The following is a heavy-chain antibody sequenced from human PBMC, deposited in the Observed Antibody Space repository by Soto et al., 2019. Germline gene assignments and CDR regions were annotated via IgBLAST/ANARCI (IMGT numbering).Heavy chain of an antibody. J-gene: IGHJ5*02. V-gene: IGHV1-18*01. Sequence: ASVKVSCKASGYSFTNNGISWVRQAPGQGLEWMGWISAYNGNTNYVKKFQGRVTMTTDTSTSTASMELRSLRSDDTAVYYCARVSYSGNWFVHSVAGPNWFDPLGQGTLDTVSS. CDR2: ISAYNGNT. CDR3: ARVSYSGNWFVHSVAGPNWFDP. CDR1: GYSFTNNG. D-gene: IGHD6-13*01.